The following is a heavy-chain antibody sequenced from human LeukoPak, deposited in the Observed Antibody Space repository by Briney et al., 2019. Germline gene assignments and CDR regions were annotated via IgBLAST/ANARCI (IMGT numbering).Heavy chain of an antibody. J-gene: IGHJ4*02. Sequence: SETLSLTCTVPGGSISGSSYYWGWIRHPPGKGLEWIGSIYYSGSTYYNPSLKSRVTISVDTSKNQFSLNLSSVTAADTAVYYCAGQAAAGTYFDYWGQGTLVTVSS. CDR3: AGQAAAGTYFDY. CDR2: IYYSGST. D-gene: IGHD6-13*01. V-gene: IGHV4-39*01. CDR1: GGSISGSSYY.